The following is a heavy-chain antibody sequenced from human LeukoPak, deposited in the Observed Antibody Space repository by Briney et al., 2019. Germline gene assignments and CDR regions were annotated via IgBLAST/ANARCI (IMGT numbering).Heavy chain of an antibody. CDR3: AKDISYGSGSYFDY. V-gene: IGHV3-23*01. CDR2: ISGSGGST. D-gene: IGHD3-10*01. CDR1: GFTVTSNY. Sequence: PGGSLRLSCELSGFTVTSNYLNWVRQAPGKGLEWVSAISGSGGSTYYADSVKGRFTISRDNSKNTLYLQMNSLRAKDTAVYYCAKDISYGSGSYFDYWGQGTLVTVSS. J-gene: IGHJ4*02.